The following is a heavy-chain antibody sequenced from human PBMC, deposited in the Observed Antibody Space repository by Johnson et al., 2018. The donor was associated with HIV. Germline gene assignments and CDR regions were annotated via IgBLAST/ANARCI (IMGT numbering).Heavy chain of an antibody. CDR1: GFTFSSYW. J-gene: IGHJ3*02. D-gene: IGHD3-3*01. V-gene: IGHV3-7*01. Sequence: VQLVESGGGLVQPGGSLRLSCAASGFTFSSYWMSWVRQAPGKGLEWVANIKQDGSEKYYVDSVKGRFTISRDNAKNSLSLQMNSLRAEDTAVYYCARMTHYNFWGGDTFDIWGQGTMVTVSS. CDR2: IKQDGSEK. CDR3: ARMTHYNFWGGDTFDI.